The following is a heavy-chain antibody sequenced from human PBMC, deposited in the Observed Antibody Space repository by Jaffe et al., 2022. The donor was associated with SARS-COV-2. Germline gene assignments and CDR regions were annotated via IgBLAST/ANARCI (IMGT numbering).Heavy chain of an antibody. CDR2: TYYRSKWYN. CDR1: GDSVSSNSAA. Sequence: QVQLQQSGPGLVKPSQTLSLTCAISGDSVSSNSAAWNWIRQSPSRGLEWLGRTYYRSKWYNDYAVSVKSRITINPDTSKNQFSLQLNSVTPEDTAVYYCARGVYGSGSYYQLRVRPAYGMDVWGQGTTVTVSS. V-gene: IGHV6-1*01. CDR3: ARGVYGSGSYYQLRVRPAYGMDV. D-gene: IGHD3-10*01. J-gene: IGHJ6*02.